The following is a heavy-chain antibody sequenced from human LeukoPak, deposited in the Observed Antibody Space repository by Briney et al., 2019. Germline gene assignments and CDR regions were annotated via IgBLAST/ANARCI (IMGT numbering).Heavy chain of an antibody. CDR3: ARARRLGVPSFDY. D-gene: IGHD3-3*01. V-gene: IGHV4-61*02. J-gene: IGHJ4*02. Sequence: PSQTLSLTCTVSGGSISSGSYYWSWIRQPAGKGLEWIGRIYTSGSTNYNPSLKSRVTISVDTSKNQFSLKLSSVTAADTAVYYCARARRLGVPSFDYWGQGTLVTVSS. CDR2: IYTSGST. CDR1: GGSISSGSYY.